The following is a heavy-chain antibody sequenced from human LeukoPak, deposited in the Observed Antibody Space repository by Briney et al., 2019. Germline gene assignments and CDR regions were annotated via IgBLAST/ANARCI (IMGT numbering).Heavy chain of an antibody. CDR2: INHSGST. V-gene: IGHV4-34*01. CDR3: ARIPAYSIAAAGTGVTNFDY. D-gene: IGHD6-13*01. Sequence: ASETLSLTCAVYGGSFSGYYWSWIRQPPGKGLEWIGEINHSGSTNYNPSLKSRVTISVDTSKNQFSLKLSSVTAADTAVYYCARIPAYSIAAAGTGVTNFDYWGQGTLVTVSS. J-gene: IGHJ4*02. CDR1: GGSFSGYY.